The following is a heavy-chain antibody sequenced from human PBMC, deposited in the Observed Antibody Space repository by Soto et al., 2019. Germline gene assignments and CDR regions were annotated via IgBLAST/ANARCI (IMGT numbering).Heavy chain of an antibody. J-gene: IGHJ4*02. D-gene: IGHD3-10*01. CDR1: GFTFSDYY. V-gene: IGHV3-11*01. CDR2: ISRSSNSI. CDR3: AGRECPAFVGY. Sequence: QVQLVESGGGLVKPGGSRRLSCAAPGFTFSDYYMSGIRQAPGKGLEWVSYISRSSNSIYYADSLKGPFTISRDNAKNSLYLQMNGLRAEDTAVYYCAGRECPAFVGYWGQGALVTVSS.